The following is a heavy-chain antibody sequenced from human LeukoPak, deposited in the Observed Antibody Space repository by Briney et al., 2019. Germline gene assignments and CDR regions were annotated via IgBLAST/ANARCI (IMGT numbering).Heavy chain of an antibody. CDR3: ARGRTGSFDC. D-gene: IGHD1/OR15-1a*01. Sequence: SETLSLTGTVSGGSISSGGYYWSWIRQHPGKGLEWIGCIYYSGSTYYNPSLKSRVTISVDTSKNQFSLKLSSVTAADTAMYYCARGRTGSFDCWGQGTLVTVSS. J-gene: IGHJ4*02. CDR1: GGSISSGGYY. CDR2: IYYSGST. V-gene: IGHV4-31*03.